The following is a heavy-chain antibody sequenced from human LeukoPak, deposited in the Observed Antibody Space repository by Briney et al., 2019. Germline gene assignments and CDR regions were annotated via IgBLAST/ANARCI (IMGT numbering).Heavy chain of an antibody. CDR1: GGSISSGVYY. D-gene: IGHD6-13*01. J-gene: IGHJ4*02. Sequence: SETLSLTCTVSGGSISSGVYYWSWIRQHPGKGLEWIGYIYYSGSTYYNPSLKSRVTISRDTPKNQFSLKLSSVTAADTAVYYCARSGPYSSSWYNYWGQGTLVTASS. CDR2: IYYSGST. V-gene: IGHV4-31*03. CDR3: ARSGPYSSSWYNY.